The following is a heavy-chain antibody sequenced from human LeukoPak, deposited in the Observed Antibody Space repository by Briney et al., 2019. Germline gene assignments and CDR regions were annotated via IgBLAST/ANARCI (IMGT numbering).Heavy chain of an antibody. V-gene: IGHV1-8*01. D-gene: IGHD3-3*01. CDR1: GYTFTNYD. J-gene: IGHJ6*02. CDR2: MNPDSGNT. CDR3: ARGTLLTSDFWRGYGCYYYYGMDG. Sequence: ASVTVSCKASGYTFTNYDIHWVRQAAGQGLEWMGWMNPDSGNTDYAHTFQGRVTITRNTSISTAYMQLNSLRSEDTAVYYCARGTLLTSDFWRGYGCYYYYGMDGWGQGTTVTVS.